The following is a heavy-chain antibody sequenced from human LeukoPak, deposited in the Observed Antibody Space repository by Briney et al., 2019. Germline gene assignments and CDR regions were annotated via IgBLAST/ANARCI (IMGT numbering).Heavy chain of an antibody. J-gene: IGHJ3*02. D-gene: IGHD6-19*01. V-gene: IGHV3-30*03. CDR2: ISYDGSNK. CDR1: GFTFSSYG. CDR3: ARAVKQWLVRTDAFDI. Sequence: GRSLRLSCAASGFTFSSYGMHWVRQAPGKGLEWVAVISYDGSNKYYADSVKGRFTISRDNSKNTLYLQMNSLRAEDTAVYYCARAVKQWLVRTDAFDIWGQGTMVTVSS.